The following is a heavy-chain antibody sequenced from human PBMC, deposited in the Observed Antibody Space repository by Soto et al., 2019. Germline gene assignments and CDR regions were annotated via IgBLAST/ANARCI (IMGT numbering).Heavy chain of an antibody. J-gene: IGHJ6*02. CDR3: AKDLLRGGYSYCPMGYYYYYYRMDV. CDR2: ISYDGSNK. D-gene: IGHD5-18*01. V-gene: IGHV3-30*18. CDR1: GFTFSSYG. Sequence: LRLSCAASGFTFSSYGMHWVRQAPGKGLEWVAVISYDGSNKYYADSVKGRFTISRDNSKNTLYLQMNSLRAEDTAVYYCAKDLLRGGYSYCPMGYYYYYYRMDVWAQRPRSLSP.